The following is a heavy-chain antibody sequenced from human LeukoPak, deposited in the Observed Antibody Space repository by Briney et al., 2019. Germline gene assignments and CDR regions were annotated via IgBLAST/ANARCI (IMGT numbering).Heavy chain of an antibody. Sequence: ASVKVSCKASGYTFTSYGISWVRQAPGQGLEWMGWISAYNGNTNYAQKVQGRVTMTTDTSTSTAYMELRSLRSDDTAVYYCARNPGRYYDSSGYFRYYYYMDVWGKGTTVTI. D-gene: IGHD3-22*01. CDR2: ISAYNGNT. CDR1: GYTFTSYG. J-gene: IGHJ6*03. V-gene: IGHV1-18*01. CDR3: ARNPGRYYDSSGYFRYYYYMDV.